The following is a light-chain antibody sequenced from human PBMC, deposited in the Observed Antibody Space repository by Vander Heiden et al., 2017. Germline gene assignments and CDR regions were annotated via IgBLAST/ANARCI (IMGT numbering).Light chain of an antibody. CDR2: AAS. V-gene: IGKV1-39*01. J-gene: IGKJ4*01. CDR3: QQSFTTPLT. CDR1: QYISNY. Sequence: DIQMTKSPSSLSASVGDRVTITCRASQYISNYLKWYQQKPGKAPKLLIYAASNWQSGVPSRFSGSGSGTDFTLTISSLQPEDFATYYGQQSFTTPLTFGGGTKVEIK.